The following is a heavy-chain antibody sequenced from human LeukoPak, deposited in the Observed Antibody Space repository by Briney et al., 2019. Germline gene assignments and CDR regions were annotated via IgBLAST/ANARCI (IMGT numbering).Heavy chain of an antibody. CDR1: GGSISSYY. CDR3: AREKGHFKFSSWYYFDY. D-gene: IGHD6-13*01. Sequence: DPSETLSLTCTVSGGSISSYYWSWIRQPAGKGLEWIGRIYTSGSTNYNPSLKSRVTMSVDTSKNQFSLKLSSVTAADTAVYYCAREKGHFKFSSWYYFDYWGQGTLVTVSS. CDR2: IYTSGST. V-gene: IGHV4-4*07. J-gene: IGHJ4*02.